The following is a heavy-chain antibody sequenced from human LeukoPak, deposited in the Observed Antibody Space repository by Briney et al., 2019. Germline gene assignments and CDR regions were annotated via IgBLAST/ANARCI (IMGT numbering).Heavy chain of an antibody. CDR3: AKDTPDRVAVGADDYYFDY. V-gene: IGHV3-23*01. Sequence: PGGSLRLSCAASGFTFSSYAMSWVRQAPGKGLEWVSAISGSGGSTYYAVSVKGRFTISRDNSKNTLYLQMNSLRAEDTAVYYCAKDTPDRVAVGADDYYFDYWGQGTLVTVSS. J-gene: IGHJ4*02. CDR2: ISGSGGST. D-gene: IGHD6-19*01. CDR1: GFTFSSYA.